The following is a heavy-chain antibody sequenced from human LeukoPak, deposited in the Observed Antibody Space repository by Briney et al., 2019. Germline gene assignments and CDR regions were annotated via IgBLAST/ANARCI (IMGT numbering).Heavy chain of an antibody. CDR2: ITGSGGFT. CDR1: GFPFSTYA. V-gene: IGHV3-23*01. CDR3: AKGASDQQFLEWFTPYYYYGMDA. D-gene: IGHD3-3*01. J-gene: IGHJ6*02. Sequence: PGGSLRLSCAASGFPFSTYAMNWVRQAPGKGLEWVSVITGSGGFTQYADSVKGRFTISRDNSKNTVYLQMNSLRAEDTAVYYCAKGASDQQFLEWFTPYYYYGMDAWGQGTTVTVSS.